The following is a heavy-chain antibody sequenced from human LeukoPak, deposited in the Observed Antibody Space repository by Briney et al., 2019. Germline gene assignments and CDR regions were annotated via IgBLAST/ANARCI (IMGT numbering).Heavy chain of an antibody. V-gene: IGHV4-39*07. Sequence: SETLSLTCTVSGGSINSNSFYWGWARQPPGKGLEWIGIGSLSYSGSTYYSPSLKSRVTISVDRSKNQFSLKLSSVTAADTAVYYCARKSGHPFDYWGQGTLVTVSS. CDR3: ARKSGHPFDY. J-gene: IGHJ4*02. CDR1: GGSINSNSFY. D-gene: IGHD5-12*01. CDR2: LSYSGST.